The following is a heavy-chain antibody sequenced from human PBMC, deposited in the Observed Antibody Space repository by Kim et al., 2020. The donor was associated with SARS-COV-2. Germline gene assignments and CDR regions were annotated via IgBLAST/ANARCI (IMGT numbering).Heavy chain of an antibody. D-gene: IGHD5-18*01. V-gene: IGHV3-11*06. J-gene: IGHJ3*02. CDR3: ARREGWIQLWLGAFDI. Sequence: SVKRRFTTSRDNAKNSLYLQMNSLRAEDTAVYYCARREGWIQLWLGAFDIGGQGTMVTVSS.